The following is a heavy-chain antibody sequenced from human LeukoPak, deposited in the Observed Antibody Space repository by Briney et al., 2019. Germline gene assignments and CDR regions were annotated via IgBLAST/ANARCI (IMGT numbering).Heavy chain of an antibody. Sequence: PGGSLRLSCAASEFTEFTFSSYWMSWVRQAPGKGLEWVANIKPDGSKQYYVDSVKGRFTVSRDNAQNSLYLQMNSLRAEDTALYYCTKDYYGSGSYRAKCFDYWGQGTLVTVSS. V-gene: IGHV3-7*03. CDR1: EFTEFTFSSYW. D-gene: IGHD3-10*01. J-gene: IGHJ4*02. CDR3: TKDYYGSGSYRAKCFDY. CDR2: IKPDGSKQ.